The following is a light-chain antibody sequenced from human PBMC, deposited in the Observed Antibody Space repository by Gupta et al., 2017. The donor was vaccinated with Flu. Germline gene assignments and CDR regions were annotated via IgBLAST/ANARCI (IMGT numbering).Light chain of an antibody. J-gene: IGKJ2*01. CDR1: QSVRNQ. CDR3: QQRSGLPMDT. Sequence: VTLSLSPGDSAILSCRASQSVRNQLAWYQQRPSQPPRLLMYDASRRDGGIAARFSGSGSGRDLTLTITTLELEDFAVYYCQQRSGLPMDTFGQGTKLEIK. V-gene: IGKV3-11*02. CDR2: DAS.